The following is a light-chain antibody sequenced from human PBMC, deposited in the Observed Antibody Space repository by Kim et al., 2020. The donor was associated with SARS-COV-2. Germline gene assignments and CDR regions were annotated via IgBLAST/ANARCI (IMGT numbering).Light chain of an antibody. CDR3: RQGYNTRPLS. CDR2: GAS. V-gene: IGKV1-39*01. J-gene: IGKJ4*01. CDR1: QKISRY. Sequence: DIQMTQSPSSLSAFVGDTVTMTCRASQKISRYVNWYQQKPGKAPKLLISGASNLQSGVPSRFRGSGSGTAFTLTISNLQPEDYATYYCRQGYNTRPLSFGGGTKVEV.